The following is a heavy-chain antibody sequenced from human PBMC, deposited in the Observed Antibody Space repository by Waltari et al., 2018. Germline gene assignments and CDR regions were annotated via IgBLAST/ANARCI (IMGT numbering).Heavy chain of an antibody. CDR3: ARRRDGYNWVAFDI. Sequence: HLVQSGAEVKKPGASVKVSCKASGYTFTGYYMHWVRQAPGQGLEWMGRINPNSGGTNYAQKFQGRVTMTWDTSISTAYMELSRLRSDDTAVYYCARRRDGYNWVAFDIWGQGTMVTVSS. V-gene: IGHV1-2*06. D-gene: IGHD5-12*01. J-gene: IGHJ3*02. CDR1: GYTFTGYY. CDR2: INPNSGGT.